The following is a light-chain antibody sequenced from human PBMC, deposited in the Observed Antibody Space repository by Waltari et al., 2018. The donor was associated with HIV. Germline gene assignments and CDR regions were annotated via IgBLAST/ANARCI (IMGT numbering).Light chain of an antibody. J-gene: IGKJ1*01. CDR3: QQYNNWPRT. CDR2: GAS. V-gene: IGKV3-15*01. CDR1: QGVRSN. Sequence: EIVMTQSPATLSVSPGERATLSCRASQGVRSNLAWYQQKHGQAPRLIIYGASSRATGIPARFSSSGSGTEFTLTISSLQSEDFAVYYCQQYNNWPRTFGQGTKVEIK.